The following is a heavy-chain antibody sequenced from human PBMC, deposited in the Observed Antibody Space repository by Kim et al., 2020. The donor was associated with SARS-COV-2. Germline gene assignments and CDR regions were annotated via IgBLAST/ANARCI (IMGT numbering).Heavy chain of an antibody. D-gene: IGHD3-10*01. CDR2: ISSGSSNI. J-gene: IGHJ4*02. Sequence: GGSLRLSCAASGFTFSDYSMNWVRQAPGKGLEWISSISSGSSNIFYADSVKGRFTISRDNAKNSLYLQMNSLRPEDTAVYYCARELGRDWPGVHPYYWAQRTLVTVSS. V-gene: IGHV3-21*01. CDR3: ARELGRDWPGVHPYY. CDR1: GFTFSDYS.